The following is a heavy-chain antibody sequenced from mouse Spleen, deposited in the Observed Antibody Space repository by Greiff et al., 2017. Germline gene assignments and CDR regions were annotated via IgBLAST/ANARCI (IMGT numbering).Heavy chain of an antibody. CDR1: GYTFTSYS. Sequence: QVQLQQSGAELARPGASVKMSCKASGYTFTSYSMHWVKQRPGQGLEWIGYINPRSGYTKYNQKFKGKATLTADTSSSTAYMQLSSLTSEDSAVYYCSKGGELFFAYWGQGTLVTVSA. V-gene: IGHV1-4*01. J-gene: IGHJ3*01. D-gene: IGHD1-1*01. CDR3: SKGGELFFAY. CDR2: INPRSGYT.